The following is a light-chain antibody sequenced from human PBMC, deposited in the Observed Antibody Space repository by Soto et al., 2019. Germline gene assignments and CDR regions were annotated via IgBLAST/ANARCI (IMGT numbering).Light chain of an antibody. J-gene: IGKJ5*01. Sequence: QFSLSSSVGDRVCDTIRASHSIGNYLNWYQQKPGKAPKLLIYAASRLQPGVPSWFSGSRSGTDFTLTITTLQPEDFATYFRQQSTIMVTFGQGTRLEIK. CDR3: QQSTIMVT. CDR1: HSIGNY. V-gene: IGKV1-39*01. CDR2: AAS.